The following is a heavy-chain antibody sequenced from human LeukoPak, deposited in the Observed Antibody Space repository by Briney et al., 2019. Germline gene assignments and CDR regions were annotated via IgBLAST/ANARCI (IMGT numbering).Heavy chain of an antibody. J-gene: IGHJ4*02. CDR1: GGSISSSNYY. CDR3: ARTPLNYDYVWGSYRYSFDY. CDR2: IYYSGST. Sequence: PSETLSLTCTVSGGSISSSNYYWGWIRQPPGKGLEWIGGIYYSGSTNYNPSLKSRVTISVDTSKNQFSLKLSSVTAADTAVYYCARTPLNYDYVWGSYRYSFDYWGQGTLVTVSS. V-gene: IGHV4-39*07. D-gene: IGHD3-16*02.